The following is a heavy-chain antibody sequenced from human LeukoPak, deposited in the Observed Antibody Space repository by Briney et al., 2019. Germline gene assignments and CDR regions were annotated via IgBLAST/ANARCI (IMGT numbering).Heavy chain of an antibody. CDR3: ATDSDFSY. J-gene: IGHJ4*02. CDR2: IGASSSYI. D-gene: IGHD3-3*01. V-gene: IGHV3-21*01. CDR1: GFAFTTYS. Sequence: GGSLRLSCAASGFAFTTYSIHWVRQAPGKGLEWVSSIGASSSYIYYADSVKGRFTISRDNAENSLHQQMNSLRAEDTSVYYCATDSDFSYWGQGILVTVSS.